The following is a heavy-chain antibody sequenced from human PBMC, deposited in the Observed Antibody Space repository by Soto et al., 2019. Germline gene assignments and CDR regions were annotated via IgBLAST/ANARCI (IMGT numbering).Heavy chain of an antibody. CDR2: MRSKTDGGTT. Sequence: SLRLSCAASGLTFSNVWMSWVRQAPGKGLEWVGRMRSKTDGGTTDYAAPVKGRFTISRDDSENTLYLQMNSLKTDDTAVYYCTTTRDPNDYWGQGTLVTVSS. CDR1: GLTFSNVW. V-gene: IGHV3-15*01. CDR3: TTTRDPNDY. J-gene: IGHJ4*02.